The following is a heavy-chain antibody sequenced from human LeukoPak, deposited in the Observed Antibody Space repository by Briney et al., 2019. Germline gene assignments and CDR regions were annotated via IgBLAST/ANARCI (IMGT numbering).Heavy chain of an antibody. V-gene: IGHV1-2*02. D-gene: IGHD3-22*01. CDR2: INPNSGGT. CDR3: ARVKTMIIVVSLFDY. J-gene: IGHJ4*02. Sequence: ASVKVSCKASGYTFTSCGISWVRQAPGQGLEWMGWINPNSGGTNYAQQFQGRLTMTRDTSISTAYMELSRLRSDDTAVYYCARVKTMIIVVSLFDYWGQGTLVTVSS. CDR1: GYTFTSCG.